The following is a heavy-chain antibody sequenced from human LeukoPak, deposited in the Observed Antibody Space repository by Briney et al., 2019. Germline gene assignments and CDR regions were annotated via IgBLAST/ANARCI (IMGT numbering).Heavy chain of an antibody. Sequence: KPGGSLRLSCAASGFTFSSYSMNWVRQAPGKGLEWVSSISSSSSYIYYADSVKGRFTISRDNAKNSLYLQMNSLRAEDTAVYYCAREDDSSGSHPDYWGQGTLVTVS. V-gene: IGHV3-21*01. CDR1: GFTFSSYS. J-gene: IGHJ4*02. CDR2: ISSSSSYI. D-gene: IGHD3-22*01. CDR3: AREDDSSGSHPDY.